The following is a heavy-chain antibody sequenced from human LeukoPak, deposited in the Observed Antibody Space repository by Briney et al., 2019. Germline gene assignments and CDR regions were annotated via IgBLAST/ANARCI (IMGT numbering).Heavy chain of an antibody. CDR1: GYTFTSYD. D-gene: IGHD3-10*01. V-gene: IGHV1-8*03. J-gene: IGHJ4*02. CDR2: MNPNSGNT. CDR3: AKSYGSGRAHDF. Sequence: ASVKVSCKASGYTFTSYDINWVRQATGQGLEWMGWMNPNSGNTGYAQKFQGRVTITRNTSISTAYMDLSNLRSDDTAVYYCAKSYGSGRAHDFWGQGTLVTVSS.